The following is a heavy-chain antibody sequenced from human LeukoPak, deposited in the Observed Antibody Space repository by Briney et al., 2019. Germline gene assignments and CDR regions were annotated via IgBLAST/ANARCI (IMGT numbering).Heavy chain of an antibody. V-gene: IGHV1-69*04. Sequence: SVKVSCKASGGTFSSYAISWVRQAPGQGLEWMGRIIPILGIANYAQKFQGRVTITADKSTSTAYMELRSLRSDDTAVYYCARVLGLFDYWGQGTLVTVSS. CDR3: ARVLGLFDY. CDR1: GGTFSSYA. J-gene: IGHJ4*02. D-gene: IGHD3-16*01. CDR2: IIPILGIA.